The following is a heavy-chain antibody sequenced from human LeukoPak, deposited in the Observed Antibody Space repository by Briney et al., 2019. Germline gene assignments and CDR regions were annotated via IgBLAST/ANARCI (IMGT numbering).Heavy chain of an antibody. CDR2: INQDESSQ. D-gene: IGHD5-12*01. CDR3: ARDGYSGSDAL. J-gene: IGHJ4*02. CDR1: GFSFTTYW. V-gene: IGHV3-7*03. Sequence: GGSLRLSCAASGFSFTTYWMGWVRQAPGKGLEWVANINQDESSQYYVDAVRGRFTISRDNAKNSLYLQMNSLRAEDTAVYYCARDGYSGSDALWGQGTLVTVSS.